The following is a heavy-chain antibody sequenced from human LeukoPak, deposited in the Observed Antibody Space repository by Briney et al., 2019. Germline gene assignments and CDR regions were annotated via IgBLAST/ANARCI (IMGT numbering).Heavy chain of an antibody. D-gene: IGHD3-22*01. Sequence: GGSLRLSCAASGFTFDDYGMSWVRQAPGKGLERVSGFNWNGGSTGYADSVKGRFTISRDNAKNSLYLQMNSLRAEDTALYYCASFGYYYDSSGNAFDIWGQGTMVTVSS. CDR2: FNWNGGST. J-gene: IGHJ3*02. CDR3: ASFGYYYDSSGNAFDI. V-gene: IGHV3-20*04. CDR1: GFTFDDYG.